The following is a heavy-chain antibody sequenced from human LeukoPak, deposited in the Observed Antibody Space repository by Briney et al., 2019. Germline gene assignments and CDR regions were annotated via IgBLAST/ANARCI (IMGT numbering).Heavy chain of an antibody. J-gene: IGHJ4*02. CDR1: GDSVSSNSAS. CDR2: TYYRSNWYN. V-gene: IGHV6-1*01. CDR3: ARDLGYSSSWYPHY. D-gene: IGHD6-13*01. Sequence: PSQTLSLTCVISGDSVSSNSASWNWIRQSPSRGLEWLGRTYYRSNWYNDYAVSVRSRITINPDTSRNQFSLQLNSVTPEDTAVYYCARDLGYSSSWYPHYWGQGTLVTVSS.